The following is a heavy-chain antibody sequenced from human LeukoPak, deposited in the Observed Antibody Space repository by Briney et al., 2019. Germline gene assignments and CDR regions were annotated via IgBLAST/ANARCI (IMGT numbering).Heavy chain of an antibody. CDR1: GFTFNNYA. J-gene: IGHJ4*02. D-gene: IGHD3-22*01. CDR2: VSGSGDNT. V-gene: IGHV3-23*01. Sequence: GGSLRLSCAASGFTFNNYAMTWVRQAPGKGLEWVSVVSGSGDNTNYADSVKGRFTISRDNSKNTLYLQMNSLRAEDTAVYYCAKDVYYYDNSGSFDYWGQGTLVTVSS. CDR3: AKDVYYYDNSGSFDY.